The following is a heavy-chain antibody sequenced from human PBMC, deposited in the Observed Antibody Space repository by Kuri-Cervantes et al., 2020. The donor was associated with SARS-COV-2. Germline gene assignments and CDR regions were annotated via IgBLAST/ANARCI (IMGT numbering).Heavy chain of an antibody. Sequence: GESLKISCAASGITFSSYGMHWVRQAPGKGLEWVAFISYDGSNKYYADSVKGRFTISRDNAEDSLYLQMNSLRAEDTAVYYCARDGSGMFYWMEYFDYWGQGTLVTVSS. CDR2: ISYDGSNK. CDR1: GITFSSYG. D-gene: IGHD2-8*02. CDR3: ARDGSGMFYWMEYFDY. V-gene: IGHV3-30*03. J-gene: IGHJ4*02.